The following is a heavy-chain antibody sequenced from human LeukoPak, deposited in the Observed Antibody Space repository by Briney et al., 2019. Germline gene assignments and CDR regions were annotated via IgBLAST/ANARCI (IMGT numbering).Heavy chain of an antibody. CDR3: ARHGIAVVPAAIGIDP. D-gene: IGHD2-2*01. CDR1: GYSISSGYY. Sequence: SETLSLTCAVSGYSISSGYYWGWIRQPPGKGLEWIGSIYHSGSTYYNPSLKSRVAISVDTSKNQFSLKLSSVTAADTAVYYCARHGIAVVPAAIGIDPWGQGTLLTVSS. J-gene: IGHJ5*02. CDR2: IYHSGST. V-gene: IGHV4-38-2*01.